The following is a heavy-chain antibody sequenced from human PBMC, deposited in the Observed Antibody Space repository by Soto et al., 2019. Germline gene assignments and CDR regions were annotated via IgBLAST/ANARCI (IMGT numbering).Heavy chain of an antibody. Sequence: PGGSLRLSCAASGFTFSGSAIHWVRQASGKGLEWVARIRTKSNGYATTYAASVKGRFTISRDNSKNTLYLQMNSLRAEDTAVYYCAKAMVVVTAISGGGGFDKWGQGTLVTVSS. CDR2: IRTKSNGYAT. V-gene: IGHV3-73*01. D-gene: IGHD2-21*02. J-gene: IGHJ3*02. CDR3: AKAMVVVTAISGGGGFDK. CDR1: GFTFSGSA.